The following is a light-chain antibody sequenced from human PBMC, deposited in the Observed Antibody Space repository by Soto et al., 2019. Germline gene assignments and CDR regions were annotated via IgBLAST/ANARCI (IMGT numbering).Light chain of an antibody. CDR2: DAS. V-gene: IGKV1-5*01. CDR1: QSISSW. Sequence: DIQMTQSPSTLSASVEDRVTITCRASQSISSWLAWYQQKPGKAPKLLIYDASSLESGVPSRFSGSGSGTEFTLTISSLQPDDFATYYCQQYNSYLTWTFGQGTKV. J-gene: IGKJ1*01. CDR3: QQYNSYLTWT.